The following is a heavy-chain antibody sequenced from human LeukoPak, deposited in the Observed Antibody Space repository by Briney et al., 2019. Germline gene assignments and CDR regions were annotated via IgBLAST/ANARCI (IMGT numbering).Heavy chain of an antibody. CDR2: ISCNSGST. Sequence: GRSLRLSCAASGFTFGDYAMHWVRQAPGKGLEWVSGISCNSGSTSYADSVKGRFTISRDNAKNSLYLQMNSLRAEDTALYYCAKDTGANIAVAGMDLAGGVRPRFDPWGQGTLVTVSS. D-gene: IGHD6-19*01. J-gene: IGHJ5*02. V-gene: IGHV3-9*01. CDR1: GFTFGDYA. CDR3: AKDTGANIAVAGMDLAGGVRPRFDP.